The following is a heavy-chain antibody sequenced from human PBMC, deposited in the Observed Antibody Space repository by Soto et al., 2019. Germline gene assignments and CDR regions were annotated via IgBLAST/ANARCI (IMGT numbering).Heavy chain of an antibody. CDR2: ISYDGSNK. D-gene: IGHD3-9*01. Sequence: GGSLRLSCAASGFTFSSYAMHWVRQAPGKGLEWVAVISYDGSNKYYADSVKGRFTISRDNSKNTRYLQMNSLRAEDTAVYYCALLLRYFDCPGRVDFWGQGSLVTVSS. V-gene: IGHV3-30-3*01. CDR3: ALLLRYFDCPGRVDF. CDR1: GFTFSSYA. J-gene: IGHJ4*02.